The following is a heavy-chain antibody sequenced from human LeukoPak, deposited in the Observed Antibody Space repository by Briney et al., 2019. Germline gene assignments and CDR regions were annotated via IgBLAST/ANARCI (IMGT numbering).Heavy chain of an antibody. CDR2: ISSSGSTI. D-gene: IGHD3-10*02. CDR1: GFTFSSYE. J-gene: IGHJ6*04. Sequence: PGGSLRLSCAASGFTFSSYEMNWVRQAPGKGLEWVSDISSSGSTIYYADSVRGRFTISRDNAKNSLYLQMNSLRAEDTAVSYCAELGITMIGGVWGKGTTVTISS. CDR3: AELGITMIGGV. V-gene: IGHV3-48*03.